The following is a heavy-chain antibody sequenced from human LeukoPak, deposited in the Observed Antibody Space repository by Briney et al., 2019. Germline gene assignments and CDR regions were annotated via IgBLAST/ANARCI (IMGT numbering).Heavy chain of an antibody. D-gene: IGHD2-15*01. CDR2: IIPIFGTA. V-gene: IGHV1-69*13. CDR3: ARSRIPLQGRDFDY. Sequence: SVRVSCKASGGTFSSYAISWVRQAPGQGLEWMGWIIPIFGTANYAQKFQGRVTITADESTSTAYMELSSLRSEDTAVYYCARSRIPLQGRDFDYWGQGTLVTVSS. J-gene: IGHJ4*02. CDR1: GGTFSSYA.